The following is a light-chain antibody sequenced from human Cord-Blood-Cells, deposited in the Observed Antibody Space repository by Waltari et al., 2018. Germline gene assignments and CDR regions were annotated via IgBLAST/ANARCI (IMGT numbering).Light chain of an antibody. CDR3: VLYMGSGISV. CDR1: SRSAPPMYY. CDR2: STN. J-gene: IGLJ3*02. V-gene: IGLV8-61*01. Sequence: QTVVTHEPSFSVSPGGTVTLTGGLSSRSAPPMYYPSWYQQTPGQAPRTLTYSTNTRSSGVPDRFSGSILGNKAALTITGAQADDESDYYCVLYMGSGISVFGGGTKLTVL.